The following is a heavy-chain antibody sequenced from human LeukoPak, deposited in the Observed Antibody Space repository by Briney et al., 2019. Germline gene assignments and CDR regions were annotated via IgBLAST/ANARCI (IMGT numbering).Heavy chain of an antibody. J-gene: IGHJ4*02. D-gene: IGHD3-22*01. CDR2: IYYSGST. CDR3: ARGRKGYYHDSSGYYYREGGNYFDY. Sequence: SETLSLTCTVSGGSISSGGYYWSWIRQLPGKGLEWIGYIYYSGSTYYNPSLKSRVTISVDTSKNQFSLKLSSVTAADTAVYYCARGRKGYYHDSSGYYYREGGNYFDYWGQGTLVTVSS. V-gene: IGHV4-31*03. CDR1: GGSISSGGYY.